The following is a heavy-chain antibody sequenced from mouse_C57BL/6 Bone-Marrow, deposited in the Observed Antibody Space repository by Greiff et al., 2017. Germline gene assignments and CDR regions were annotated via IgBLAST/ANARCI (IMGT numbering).Heavy chain of an antibody. CDR3: ARGAYGGSYPYYFDY. CDR1: GYTFTSYW. D-gene: IGHD1-1*01. V-gene: IGHV1-72*01. Sequence: VQLQQPGAELVKPGASVKLSCKASGYTFTSYWMHWVKQRPGRGLEWIGRIDPNSGGTKYNEKFKSKATLTVDKPSSTAYMPLSSLTSEDAAVYYCARGAYGGSYPYYFDYWGQGTTLTVSS. J-gene: IGHJ2*01. CDR2: IDPNSGGT.